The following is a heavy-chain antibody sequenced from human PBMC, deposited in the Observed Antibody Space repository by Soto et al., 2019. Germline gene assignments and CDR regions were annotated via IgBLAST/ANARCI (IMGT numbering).Heavy chain of an antibody. CDR1: GVSLTSGNW. Sequence: SETLSLTCAVSGVSLTSGNWWTWVRQSPQRGLEYIGEIFHDGTANYYPSFERRVAMSVDTSRNQFSLKLTSVTAADTAVYFCARSVAVPGAHIDYWGQGTQVTV. CDR3: ARSVAVPGAHIDY. J-gene: IGHJ4*02. CDR2: IFHDGTA. V-gene: IGHV4-4*02. D-gene: IGHD6-19*01.